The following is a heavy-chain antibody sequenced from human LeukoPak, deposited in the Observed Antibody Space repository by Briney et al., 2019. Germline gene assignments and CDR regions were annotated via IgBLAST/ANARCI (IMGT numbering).Heavy chain of an antibody. CDR2: INSDGSST. J-gene: IGHJ4*02. CDR3: ARGWFGDPAYFDY. Sequence: GGSLRLSCAASGFPFSSYWMHWVRQAPGKGLVWVSRINSDGSSTSYADSVKGRFTISRDNAKNTLYLQMNSLRAEDTAVYYCARGWFGDPAYFDYWGQGTLVTVSS. V-gene: IGHV3-74*01. CDR1: GFPFSSYW. D-gene: IGHD3-10*01.